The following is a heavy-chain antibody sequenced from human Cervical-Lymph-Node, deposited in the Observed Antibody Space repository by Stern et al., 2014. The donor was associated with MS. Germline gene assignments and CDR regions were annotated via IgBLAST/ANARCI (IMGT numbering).Heavy chain of an antibody. CDR3: AKTLTKYSSGWYFDY. D-gene: IGHD6-19*01. Sequence: QVQLVQSGGGVVQPGRSLRLSCAASGFTFSSYGMHWVRQAPGKGLEWVAVTSYDGSDQYYADSVKGRFTISRDNSKNTLYLQMNSLRAEDTAVYYCAKTLTKYSSGWYFDYWGQGTLVTVSS. V-gene: IGHV3-30*18. CDR2: TSYDGSDQ. CDR1: GFTFSSYG. J-gene: IGHJ4*02.